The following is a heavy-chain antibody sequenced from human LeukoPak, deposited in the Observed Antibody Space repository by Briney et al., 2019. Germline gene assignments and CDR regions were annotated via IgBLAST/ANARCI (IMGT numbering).Heavy chain of an antibody. CDR3: ARHPVVGSYYDY. Sequence: SETLSLTCTVSGGSISSYYWSWIRQPPGKGLEWIGYIYTSGSTNYNPSLKSRATISVDTSKNQFSLKLSSVTAADTAVYYCARHPVVGSYYDYWGQGTLVTVSS. V-gene: IGHV4-4*09. D-gene: IGHD3-22*01. CDR2: IYTSGST. CDR1: GGSISSYY. J-gene: IGHJ4*02.